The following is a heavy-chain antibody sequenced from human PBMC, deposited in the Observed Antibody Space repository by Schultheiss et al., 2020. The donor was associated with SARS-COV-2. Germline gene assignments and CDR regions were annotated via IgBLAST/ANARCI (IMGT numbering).Heavy chain of an antibody. CDR2: IIPILGIA. J-gene: IGHJ1*01. V-gene: IGHV1-69*04. CDR1: GYTFTSYY. D-gene: IGHD5-24*01. Sequence: SVKVSCKASGYTFTSYYMHWVRQAPGQGLEWMGRIIPILGIANYAQKFQGRVTITADKSTSTAYMELSSLRSEDTAVYYCARDERWLQFVYFQHWGQGTLVTVSS. CDR3: ARDERWLQFVYFQH.